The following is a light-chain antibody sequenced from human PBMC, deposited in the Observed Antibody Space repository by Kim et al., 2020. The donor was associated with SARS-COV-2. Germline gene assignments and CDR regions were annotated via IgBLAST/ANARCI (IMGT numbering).Light chain of an antibody. J-gene: IGKJ1*01. Sequence: AIRMTQSPPSLSASTGDRVTITCRASQGVSTYLAWYQQQPGKDPKLLIYGASSLQPGVSSRFSGSGSGTDFTLTITYLQSDDFATYYCQQYYTYPRTFGQGTKVDIK. CDR3: QQYYTYPRT. V-gene: IGKV1-8*01. CDR2: GAS. CDR1: QGVSTY.